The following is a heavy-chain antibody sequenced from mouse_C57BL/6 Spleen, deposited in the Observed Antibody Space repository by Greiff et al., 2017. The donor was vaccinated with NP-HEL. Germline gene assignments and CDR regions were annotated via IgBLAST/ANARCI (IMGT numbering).Heavy chain of an antibody. D-gene: IGHD2-4*01. V-gene: IGHV5-17*01. J-gene: IGHJ3*01. CDR3: ARGDYDYDGVFAY. CDR2: ISSGSSNI. Sequence: EVQLVESGGGLVKPGGSLKLSCAASGFTFSDYGMHWVRQAPEKGLEWVAYISSGSSNIYYADTGKGRFTISRDNAKNTLVLQMTSLRSEDTAMYYCARGDYDYDGVFAYWGQGTLVTVSA. CDR1: GFTFSDYG.